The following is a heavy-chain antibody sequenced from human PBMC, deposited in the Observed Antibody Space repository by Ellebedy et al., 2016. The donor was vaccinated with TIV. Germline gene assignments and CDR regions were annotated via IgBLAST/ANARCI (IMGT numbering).Heavy chain of an antibody. CDR3: AREGAYGDYSPGNFGMDV. Sequence: PGGSLRLSCTASGFNFNNYTMNWVRQAPGKGLEWVSFISDTSIYYADAVEGRFTISSDTAKNSLYMQMNSLSGEDTAVYYCAREGAYGDYSPGNFGMDVWGQGTTVTVSS. D-gene: IGHD4-17*01. V-gene: IGHV3-21*04. CDR2: ISDTSI. CDR1: GFNFNNYT. J-gene: IGHJ6*02.